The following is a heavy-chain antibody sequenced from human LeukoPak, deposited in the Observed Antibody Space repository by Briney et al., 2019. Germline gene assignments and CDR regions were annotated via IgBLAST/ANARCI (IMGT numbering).Heavy chain of an antibody. CDR1: GFTFDDYA. D-gene: IGHD3-22*01. CDR3: AKDHYDSNPNYFDY. CDR2: ISGDGGST. V-gene: IGHV3-43*02. Sequence: GGSLRLSCAASGFTFDDYAMHWVRQAPGKGLEWVSLISGDGGSTYYADSVKGRFTISRDNSKNSLYLQMNSLRTEDTALYYCAKDHYDSNPNYFDYWGQGTLVTVSS. J-gene: IGHJ4*02.